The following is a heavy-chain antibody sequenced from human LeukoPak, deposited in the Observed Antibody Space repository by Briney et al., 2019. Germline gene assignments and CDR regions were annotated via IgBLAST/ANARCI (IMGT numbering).Heavy chain of an antibody. Sequence: ASVKVSCKASGYTFTSYGISWVRQAPGQGLEWMGWISAYNGNTNYAQKLQGRVTMTTDTSTSTAYMELRSLRSDDTAVYYCASAYYYDSSGLGAFDIWGQGTMVTASS. CDR2: ISAYNGNT. J-gene: IGHJ3*02. D-gene: IGHD3-22*01. CDR3: ASAYYYDSSGLGAFDI. CDR1: GYTFTSYG. V-gene: IGHV1-18*01.